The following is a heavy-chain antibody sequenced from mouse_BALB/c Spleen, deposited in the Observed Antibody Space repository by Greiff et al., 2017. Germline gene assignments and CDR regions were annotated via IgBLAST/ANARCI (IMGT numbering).Heavy chain of an antibody. V-gene: IGHV2-2*02. CDR1: GFSLTSYG. J-gene: IGHJ4*01. Sequence: QVQLKESGPGLVQPSQSLSITCTVSGFSLTSYGVHWVRQSPGKGLEWLGVIWSGGSTDYNAAFISRLSISKDNSKSQVFFKMNSLQANDTAIYYCARKRDGNHYYAMDYWGQGTSVTVSS. CDR3: ARKRDGNHYYAMDY. D-gene: IGHD2-1*01. CDR2: IWSGGST.